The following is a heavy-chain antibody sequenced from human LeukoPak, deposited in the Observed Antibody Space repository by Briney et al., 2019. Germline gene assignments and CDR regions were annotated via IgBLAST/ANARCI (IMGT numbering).Heavy chain of an antibody. V-gene: IGHV3-30*04. Sequence: GGSLRLSCAASGFTFSSYAMRWVRQAPGKGLEWVAVISYDGSNKYYADSVKGRFTISRDNSKNTLYLQMNSLRAEDTAVYYCSREGDSSGSPAFDIWGQGTMVTVSS. D-gene: IGHD3-22*01. CDR3: SREGDSSGSPAFDI. J-gene: IGHJ3*02. CDR1: GFTFSSYA. CDR2: ISYDGSNK.